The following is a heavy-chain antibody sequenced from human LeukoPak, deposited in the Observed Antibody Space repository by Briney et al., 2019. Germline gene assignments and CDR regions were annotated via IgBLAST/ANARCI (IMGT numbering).Heavy chain of an antibody. CDR1: GYTFTSYG. CDR3: ARARTMVRGIIIRGRYNWFDP. J-gene: IGHJ5*02. V-gene: IGHV1-18*01. D-gene: IGHD3-10*01. CDR2: ISAYNGNT. Sequence: ASVKVSCKASGYTFTSYGISWVRQAPGQGLEWMGWISAYNGNTNYAQKLQGRVTMTTDTSTSTAYMELSRLRSDDTAVYYCARARTMVRGIIIRGRYNWFDPWGQGTLVTVSS.